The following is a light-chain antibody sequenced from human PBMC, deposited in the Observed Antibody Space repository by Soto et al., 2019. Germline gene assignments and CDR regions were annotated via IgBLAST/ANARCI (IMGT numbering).Light chain of an antibody. J-gene: IGLJ2*01. Sequence: QSALTQPASVSGSPGQSITISCTGTSSDVGGYNYVSWYQHHPGKAPKLMIYDVSNRPPGVSNRFSGSKSGNTASLTISGLQGEDEADYYCSAYTSSSTRVFGGGTKLTVL. CDR1: SSDVGGYNY. V-gene: IGLV2-14*03. CDR2: DVS. CDR3: SAYTSSSTRV.